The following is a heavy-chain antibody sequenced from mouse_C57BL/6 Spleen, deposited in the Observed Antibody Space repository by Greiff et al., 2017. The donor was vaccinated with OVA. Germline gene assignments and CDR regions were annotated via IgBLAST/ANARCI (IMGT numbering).Heavy chain of an antibody. V-gene: IGHV7-1*01. J-gene: IGHJ4*01. CDR1: GFTFSDFY. Sequence: EVKLMESGGGLVQSGRSLRLSCATSGFTFSDFYMEWVRQAPGKGLEWIAASRNKANDYTTEYSASVKGRFIVSRDTSQSILYLQMNALRAEDTAIYYCARDLYYSNRHYYAMDYWGQGTSVTVSS. CDR2: SRNKANDYTT. D-gene: IGHD2-5*01. CDR3: ARDLYYSNRHYYAMDY.